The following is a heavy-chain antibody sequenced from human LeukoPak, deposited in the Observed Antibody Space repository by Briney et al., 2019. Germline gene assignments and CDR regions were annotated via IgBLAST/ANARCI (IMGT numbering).Heavy chain of an antibody. CDR3: ARYSTGSSKYYFDY. Sequence: SETLSLTCSVSGDSVSSSGYHWSWIRQPPGKGPEWIATNYYTGNTYYTPPLRGRVTISVDTSKNQFSLRLNSVTATDTAVYYCARYSTGSSKYYFDYWGQGTLVTVSS. D-gene: IGHD6-19*01. CDR1: GDSVSSSGYH. CDR2: NYYTGNT. V-gene: IGHV4-39*01. J-gene: IGHJ4*02.